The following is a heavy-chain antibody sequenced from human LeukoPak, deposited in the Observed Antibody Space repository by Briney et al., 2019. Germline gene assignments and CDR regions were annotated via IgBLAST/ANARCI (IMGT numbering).Heavy chain of an antibody. CDR3: ATGGPYSSSWSNAFDI. V-gene: IGHV1-8*03. Sequence: ASVKVSCKASGYTFTSYDINWMRQATGQGLEWMGWMNPNSGNTGYAQKFQGRVTITRNTSISTAYMELSSLRSEDTAVYYCATGGPYSSSWSNAFDIWGQGTMVTVSS. CDR1: GYTFTSYD. CDR2: MNPNSGNT. J-gene: IGHJ3*02. D-gene: IGHD6-13*01.